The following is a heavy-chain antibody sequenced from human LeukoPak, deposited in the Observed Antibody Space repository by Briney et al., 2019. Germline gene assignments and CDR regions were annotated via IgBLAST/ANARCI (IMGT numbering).Heavy chain of an antibody. CDR3: ARVGYDFWCGYHIDY. CDR2: INHSGST. V-gene: IGHV4-34*01. Sequence: PSETLSLTCAVYGGSFSGYYWSWIRQPPGKWLEWIGEINHSGSTDYNPSLKSRVTISVDTSKNQFSLKLSSVTAADTAVYYCARVGYDFWCGYHIDYWGQGTLVTVSS. CDR1: GGSFSGYY. J-gene: IGHJ4*02. D-gene: IGHD3-3*01.